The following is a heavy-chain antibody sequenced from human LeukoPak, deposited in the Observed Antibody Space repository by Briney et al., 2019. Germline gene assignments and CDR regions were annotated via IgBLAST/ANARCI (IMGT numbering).Heavy chain of an antibody. J-gene: IGHJ4*02. Sequence: SETLSLTCTVSGGSIRRYYWSWIRQPPGKGLEWIGYIYYSGSTNYNPSLKSRVTISVDTSKNQFSLKLSSVTAADTAVYYCARDPHFDYWGQGTLVTVSS. CDR1: GGSIRRYY. CDR3: ARDPHFDY. V-gene: IGHV4-59*01. CDR2: IYYSGST.